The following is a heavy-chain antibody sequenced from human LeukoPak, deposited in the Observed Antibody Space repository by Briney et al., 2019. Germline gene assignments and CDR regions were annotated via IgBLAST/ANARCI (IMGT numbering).Heavy chain of an antibody. D-gene: IGHD3-3*01. Sequence: ASVKVSCKASGYTFTSYYMHWVRQAPGQGLEWMGIINPSGGSTSYAQKFQGRVTMTRDMSTSTVYMELSSLRSEDTAVYYCARATYYDFWSGYYNYYMDVWGKGTTVNVSS. CDR1: GYTFTSYY. CDR2: INPSGGST. V-gene: IGHV1-46*01. CDR3: ARATYYDFWSGYYNYYMDV. J-gene: IGHJ6*03.